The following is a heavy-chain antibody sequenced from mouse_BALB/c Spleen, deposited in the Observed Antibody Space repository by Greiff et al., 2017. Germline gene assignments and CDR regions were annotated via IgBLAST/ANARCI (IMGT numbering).Heavy chain of an antibody. J-gene: IGHJ4*01. Sequence: EVQLQQSGPELVKPGASVKMSCKASGYTFTSYVMHWVKQKPGQGLEWIGYINPYNDGTKYNEKFKGKATLTSDKSSSTAYMELSSLTSEDSAVYYCTRSGGNYLEAMDYWGQGTSVTVSS. CDR2: INPYNDGT. D-gene: IGHD2-1*01. V-gene: IGHV1-14*01. CDR3: TRSGGNYLEAMDY. CDR1: GYTFTSYV.